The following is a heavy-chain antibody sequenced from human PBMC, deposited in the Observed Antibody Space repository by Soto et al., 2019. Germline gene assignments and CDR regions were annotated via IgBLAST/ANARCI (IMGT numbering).Heavy chain of an antibody. D-gene: IGHD3-3*01. Sequence: QVQLVESGGGVVQPGRSLRLSCAASGFTFSSYGMHWVRQAPGKGLEWVAVIWYDGSNKYYADSVKGRFTISRDNSKNTLYLQMNSLRAEDTAVYYCARSSITIFGVARYGMEVWGQGTTVTVSS. CDR1: GFTFSSYG. V-gene: IGHV3-33*01. J-gene: IGHJ6*02. CDR3: ARSSITIFGVARYGMEV. CDR2: IWYDGSNK.